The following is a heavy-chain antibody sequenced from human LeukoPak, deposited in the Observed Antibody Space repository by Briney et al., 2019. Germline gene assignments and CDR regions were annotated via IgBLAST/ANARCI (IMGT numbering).Heavy chain of an antibody. CDR2: INPSGGST. V-gene: IGHV1-46*03. CDR1: GYTFTSYY. CDR3: ARPKQAYYYDSSGPNWFDP. D-gene: IGHD3-22*01. J-gene: IGHJ5*02. Sequence: VASVKVSCKASGYTFTSYYMHWVRQAPGQGLEWMGIINPSGGSTSYAQKFQGRVTMTRDTSTSTVYMKLSSLRSEDTAVYYCARPKQAYYYDSSGPNWFDPWGQGTLATVSS.